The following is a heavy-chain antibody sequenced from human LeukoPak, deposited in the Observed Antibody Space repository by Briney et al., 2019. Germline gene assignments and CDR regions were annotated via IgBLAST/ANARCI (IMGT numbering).Heavy chain of an antibody. J-gene: IGHJ6*02. CDR3: ARRFVGNQLLWDYYYYGMDV. V-gene: IGHV4-34*01. CDR2: INHSGST. D-gene: IGHD2-2*01. CDR1: GGSFSGYY. Sequence: SETLSLTCAVYGGSFSGYYWSWIRQPPGKGLEWIGEINHSGSTNYDPSLKSRVTISVDTSKNQFSLKLSSVTAADTAVYYCARRFVGNQLLWDYYYYGMDVWGQGTTVTVSS.